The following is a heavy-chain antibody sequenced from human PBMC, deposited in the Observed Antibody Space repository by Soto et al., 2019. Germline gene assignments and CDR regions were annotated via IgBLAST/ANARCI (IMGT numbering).Heavy chain of an antibody. CDR3: ARRITIFGVVTHNWFDP. CDR1: GGSSRGYY. J-gene: IGHJ5*02. Sequence: PLSLTYAVNGGSSRGYYLSGIRQHPGTGQEWIVEINHSGTTNDNPSPKSRVTISVDTSKNQFSLKLSSVTAADTAVNNCARRITIFGVVTHNWFDPSGQGTLVTVS. D-gene: IGHD3-3*01. CDR2: INHSGTT. V-gene: IGHV4-34*01.